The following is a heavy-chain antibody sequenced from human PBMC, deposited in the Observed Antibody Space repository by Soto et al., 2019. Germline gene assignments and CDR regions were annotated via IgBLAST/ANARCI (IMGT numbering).Heavy chain of an antibody. CDR1: GGSISSYH. V-gene: IGHV4-59*08. D-gene: IGHD3-10*01. CDR2: VHYSWGS. Sequence: QVQLQESGPGLVKPSETLSLSCTVSGGSISSYHWSWIRQTPGKGLEWIGYVHYSWGSNYNPSLKSRLAISLDTSKSQFSLKLTSVTATDTAVYYCARQGFGPLHGLVDVWGQGTTVTVSS. CDR3: ARQGFGPLHGLVDV. J-gene: IGHJ6*02.